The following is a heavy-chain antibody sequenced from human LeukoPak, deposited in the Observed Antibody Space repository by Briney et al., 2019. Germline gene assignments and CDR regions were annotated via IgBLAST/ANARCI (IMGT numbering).Heavy chain of an antibody. V-gene: IGHV4-38-2*02. Sequence: SETLSLTCTVSGGSISSGYYWGWIRQPPGKGLEWIGSIYHSRSTYYNPSLKSRVTISVDTSKNQFSLKLSSVTAADTAVYYCARLSYDFWSGYYTVPFDWFDPWGQGTLVTVSS. CDR1: GGSISSGYY. D-gene: IGHD3-3*01. CDR3: ARLSYDFWSGYYTVPFDWFDP. J-gene: IGHJ5*02. CDR2: IYHSRST.